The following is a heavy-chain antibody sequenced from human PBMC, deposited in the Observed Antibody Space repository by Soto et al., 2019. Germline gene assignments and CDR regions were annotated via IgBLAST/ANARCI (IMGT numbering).Heavy chain of an antibody. Sequence: PVGSLRLSCAASGFTFSSYSMNWVRQAPGKGLEWVSSISSSSSYIYYADSVKGRFTISRDNAKNSLYLQMNSLRAEDTAVYYCERLSQSNFLTGYYRGNAYWGQGTLVTVSS. V-gene: IGHV3-21*01. CDR2: ISSSSSYI. CDR1: GFTFSSYS. D-gene: IGHD3-9*01. CDR3: ERLSQSNFLTGYYRGNAY. J-gene: IGHJ4*02.